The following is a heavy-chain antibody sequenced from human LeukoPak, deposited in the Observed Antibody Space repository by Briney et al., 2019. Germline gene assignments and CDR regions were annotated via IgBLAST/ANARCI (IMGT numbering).Heavy chain of an antibody. CDR1: GGSISSSSYY. J-gene: IGHJ5*02. CDR2: IYYSGST. CDR3: ARDYGSGEGRFDP. Sequence: SETLSLTCTVSGGSISSSSYYWGWIRQPPGKGLEWIGSIYYSGSTYYNPSLKSRVTISADTSKNQFSLKLSSVTAADTAVYYCARDYGSGEGRFDPWGQGTLVTVSS. D-gene: IGHD3-10*01. V-gene: IGHV4-39*01.